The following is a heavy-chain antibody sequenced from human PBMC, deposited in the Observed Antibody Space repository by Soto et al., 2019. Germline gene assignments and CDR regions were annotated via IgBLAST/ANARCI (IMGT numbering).Heavy chain of an antibody. Sequence: EVQLVESGGGLVQPGRSLRLSCAASGFTFDDYAMHWVRQAPGKGLEWVSGISWNSGSIGYADSVKGRFTISRDNAKNSLYRQMNSLRAEDTALYYCAKGPTLRYFDWLPFHYWGQGTLVTVSS. CDR3: AKGPTLRYFDWLPFHY. J-gene: IGHJ4*02. CDR2: ISWNSGSI. D-gene: IGHD3-9*01. V-gene: IGHV3-9*01. CDR1: GFTFDDYA.